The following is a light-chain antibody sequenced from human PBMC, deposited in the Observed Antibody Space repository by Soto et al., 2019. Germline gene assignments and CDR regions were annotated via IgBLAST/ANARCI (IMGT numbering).Light chain of an antibody. CDR3: QQYYNWPPYT. V-gene: IGKV3-15*01. CDR2: GAS. J-gene: IGKJ2*01. Sequence: EVVMTQSPATLSVSPGDRATLSCRASQSVDTNVAWFQQKPGQAPRLLVYGASTRATGIPARFTGVGSGTDFTLTIRGLQSDDFAVYYFQQYYNWPPYTFGQGTRLQI. CDR1: QSVDTN.